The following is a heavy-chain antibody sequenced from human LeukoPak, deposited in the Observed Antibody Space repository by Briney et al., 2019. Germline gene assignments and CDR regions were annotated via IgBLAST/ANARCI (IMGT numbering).Heavy chain of an antibody. V-gene: IGHV4-34*01. J-gene: IGHJ6*04. Sequence: SETLSLTCAVYGGSFSGYYWSWIRQPPGKGLEWIGEINHSGSTNYNPSLKSRVTISVDTSKNQFSLKLSSVTAADTAVYYCAREGSRDVGGKGPRVTVSS. CDR2: INHSGST. CDR1: GGSFSGYY. CDR3: AREGSRDV.